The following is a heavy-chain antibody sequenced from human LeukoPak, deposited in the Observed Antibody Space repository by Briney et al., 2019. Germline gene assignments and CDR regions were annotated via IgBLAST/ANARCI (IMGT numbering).Heavy chain of an antibody. V-gene: IGHV4-59*01. CDR2: IYYSGST. CDR1: GGSISSYY. Sequence: SETLSLTCTVSGGSISSYYWSWIRQPPGKGLEWIGYIYYSGSTNYNPSLKSRVTISVDTSKNQFSLKLSSVTAADTAVYYCARVDTAMVTDYWGQGTLVTVSS. CDR3: ARVDTAMVTDY. J-gene: IGHJ4*02. D-gene: IGHD5-18*01.